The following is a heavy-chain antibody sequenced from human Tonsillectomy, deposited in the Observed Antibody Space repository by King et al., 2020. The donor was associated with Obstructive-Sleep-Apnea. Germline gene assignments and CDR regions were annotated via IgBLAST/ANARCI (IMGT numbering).Heavy chain of an antibody. D-gene: IGHD6-13*01. Sequence: VQLVESGGGLVQPGGSLRLSCEAAGFTFSDYNMSWVRQAPGKGLEWGSVIIASGGSTFSRDSVKGRFTIFRDNSKNTLYVQMNSLRAEDTAVYYCARDFRGPEAGTWYYDYWGQGTLVTVSS. CDR3: ARDFRGPEAGTWYYDY. V-gene: IGHV3-23*04. J-gene: IGHJ4*02. CDR1: GFTFSDYN. CDR2: IIASGGST.